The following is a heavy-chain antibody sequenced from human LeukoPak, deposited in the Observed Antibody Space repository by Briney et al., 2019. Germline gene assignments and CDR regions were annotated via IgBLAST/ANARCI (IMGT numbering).Heavy chain of an antibody. V-gene: IGHV3-23*01. J-gene: IGHJ6*02. D-gene: IGHD6-19*01. CDR3: AKDHSGWHGMDV. Sequence: GASLRLSCAASGFTFSSYAMSWVRQAPGKGLEWVSAISGSGGSTYYADSVKGRFTISRDNSKNTLYLQMNSLRVEDTAVYYCAKDHSGWHGMDVWGQGTTVTVSS. CDR1: GFTFSSYA. CDR2: ISGSGGST.